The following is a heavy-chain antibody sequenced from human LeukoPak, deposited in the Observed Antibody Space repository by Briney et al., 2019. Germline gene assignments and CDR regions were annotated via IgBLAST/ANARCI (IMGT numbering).Heavy chain of an antibody. J-gene: IGHJ5*02. Sequence: KTSETLSLTCTVSGGSISSSSYYWGWIRQPPGKGLEWIGSIYYSGSTYYNPSLKSRFTISVDTSKNQFSLKLSSVTAADTAVYYCARSRQYQLLGWFDPWGQGTLVTVSS. V-gene: IGHV4-39*01. CDR2: IYYSGST. CDR3: ARSRQYQLLGWFDP. CDR1: GGSISSSSYY. D-gene: IGHD2-2*01.